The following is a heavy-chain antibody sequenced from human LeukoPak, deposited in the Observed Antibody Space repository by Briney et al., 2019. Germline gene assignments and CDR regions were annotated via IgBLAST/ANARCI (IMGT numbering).Heavy chain of an antibody. D-gene: IGHD4-11*01. CDR2: ISYDGSNK. CDR1: GFTFSSYA. V-gene: IGHV3-30*04. Sequence: PGRSLRLSCAASGFTFSSYAVHWVRQAPGKGLEWVAVISYDGSNKYYADSVKGRFTISRDNSKNTLYLQMNSLRAEDTAVYYCARGALTTENYFDYWGQGTLVTVSS. J-gene: IGHJ4*02. CDR3: ARGALTTENYFDY.